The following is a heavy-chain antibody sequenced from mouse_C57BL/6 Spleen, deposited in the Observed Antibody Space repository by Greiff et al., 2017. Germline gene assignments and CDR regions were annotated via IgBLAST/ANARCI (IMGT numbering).Heavy chain of an antibody. D-gene: IGHD1-1*01. CDR1: GYTFTEYT. V-gene: IGHV1-62-2*01. J-gene: IGHJ2*01. CDR2: FYPGSGSI. CDR3: ARHEDREGRGYYYFDY. Sequence: QVQLQQSGAELVKPGASVKLSCKASGYTFTEYTIHWVKQRSGQGLEWIGWFYPGSGSIKYNEKFKDKATLTADESSSTVYMELSRLTSEDSAVYFCARHEDREGRGYYYFDYWGQGTTLTVSS.